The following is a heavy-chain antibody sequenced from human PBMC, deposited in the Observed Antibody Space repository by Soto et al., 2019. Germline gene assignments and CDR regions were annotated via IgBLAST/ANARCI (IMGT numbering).Heavy chain of an antibody. D-gene: IGHD3-10*01. CDR1: EFTFSNYG. CDR3: ARDDEYSGNGMDV. CDR2: ILNDGSNR. Sequence: QVKLVESGGRVVQPGRSLRLSCAASEFTFSNYGMHWVRQAPGKGLEWVAVILNDGSNRFHADSVKDRFTISRDNSKNTLYLQINSLRAEDTAVYYCARDDEYSGNGMDVWGQGTTVTVS. J-gene: IGHJ6*02. V-gene: IGHV3-33*01.